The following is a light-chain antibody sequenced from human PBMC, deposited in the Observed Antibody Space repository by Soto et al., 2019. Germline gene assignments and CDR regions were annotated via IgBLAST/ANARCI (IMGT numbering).Light chain of an antibody. CDR1: QSIRTS. J-gene: IGKJ3*01. CDR2: DAS. Sequence: EIVLTQSPATLTLSPGERATLSCRASQSIRTSLAWYQHKPGQAPRLLIHDASNRATGIPARFSGSGSGPDFPLTISSLEPEDFAVYFCQQRSNWPRFTFGPGTKVDIK. CDR3: QQRSNWPRFT. V-gene: IGKV3-11*01.